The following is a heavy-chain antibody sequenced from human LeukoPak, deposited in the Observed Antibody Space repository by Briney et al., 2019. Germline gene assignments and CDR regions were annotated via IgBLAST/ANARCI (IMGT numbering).Heavy chain of an antibody. D-gene: IGHD3-3*01. CDR1: GGSISSYY. V-gene: IGHV4-59*01. CDR2: IYYSGST. Sequence: SETLSLTCTVSGGSISSYYWSWIRQPPGRGLEWIGYIYYSGSTNYNPSLKSRVTISVDTSKNQFSLKLSSVTAADTAVYYCARGPTISFMDVWGKGTTVTVSS. J-gene: IGHJ6*03. CDR3: ARGPTISFMDV.